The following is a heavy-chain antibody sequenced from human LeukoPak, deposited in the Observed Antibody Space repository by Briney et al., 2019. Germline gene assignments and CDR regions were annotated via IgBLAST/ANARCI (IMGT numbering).Heavy chain of an antibody. V-gene: IGHV4-59*01. J-gene: IGHJ3*02. D-gene: IGHD2-21*02. CDR3: ARWGESGDSVVHAFDI. CDR2: GHHSGTT. CDR1: GASITSYY. Sequence: SETLSLTCTVSGASITSYYWNWMRQSPRKGLEWIGYGHHSGTTNYNTSLESRGTISVATSKNQFSLKLSSVSAADTAVYYCARWGESGDSVVHAFDIWGRGTMVTVSS.